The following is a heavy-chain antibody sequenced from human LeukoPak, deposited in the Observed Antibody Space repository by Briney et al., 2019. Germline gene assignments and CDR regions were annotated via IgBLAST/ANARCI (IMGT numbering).Heavy chain of an antibody. J-gene: IGHJ3*02. Sequence: GGSLRLSCAASGFTFSSYSMNWVRQAPGKGLEWVSSISSSSSYIYYADSVKGRFTISRDNAKNSLYLQMNSLRAEDTAVYYCAKVGEGSGDAFDIWGQGTMVTVSS. D-gene: IGHD6-19*01. V-gene: IGHV3-21*04. CDR2: ISSSSSYI. CDR1: GFTFSSYS. CDR3: AKVGEGSGDAFDI.